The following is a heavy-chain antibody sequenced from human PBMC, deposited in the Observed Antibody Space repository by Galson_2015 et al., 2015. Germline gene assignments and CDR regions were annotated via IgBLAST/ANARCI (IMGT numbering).Heavy chain of an antibody. CDR3: ARGRRRVGYDFWCGYYTKTANWFDP. CDR1: GFTFSSYD. CDR2: IGTAGDT. V-gene: IGHV3-13*04. J-gene: IGHJ5*02. D-gene: IGHD3-3*01. Sequence: SLRLSCAASGFTFSSYDMHWVRQATGRGLEWVSAIGTAGDTYYPGSVKGRFTISRENAKNSLYLQMNSLRAGDTAVYYCARGRRRVGYDFWCGYYTKTANWFDPWGQGTLVTVSS.